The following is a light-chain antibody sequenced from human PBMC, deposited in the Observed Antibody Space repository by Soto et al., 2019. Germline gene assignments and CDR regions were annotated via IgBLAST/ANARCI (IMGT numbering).Light chain of an antibody. CDR2: APA. J-gene: IGKJ1*01. Sequence: EIVLTQSPATLSSSPGERANLSCRASESVLDYLAWLHQRTAQPPRLLIYAPATRATGIPGRVRGSGSGTKFTLTITRLESEDFAVYYSQQYYKWPQWTFGTGTKVEI. V-gene: IGKV3-15*01. CDR3: QQYYKWPQWT. CDR1: ESVLDY.